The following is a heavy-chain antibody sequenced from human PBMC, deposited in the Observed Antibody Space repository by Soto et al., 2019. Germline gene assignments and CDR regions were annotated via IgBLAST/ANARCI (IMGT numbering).Heavy chain of an antibody. V-gene: IGHV3-21*01. J-gene: IGHJ4*02. CDR1: GFTFSSYS. D-gene: IGHD3-10*01. CDR2: ISSSSSYI. CDR3: ARDGPSGSWFGERNYFDY. Sequence: GESLKISCAASGFTFSSYSMNWVRQAPGKGLEWVSSISSSSSYIYYADSVKGRFTISRDNAKNSLYLQMNSLRAEDTAVYYCARDGPSGSWFGERNYFDYWGQGTLVTVSS.